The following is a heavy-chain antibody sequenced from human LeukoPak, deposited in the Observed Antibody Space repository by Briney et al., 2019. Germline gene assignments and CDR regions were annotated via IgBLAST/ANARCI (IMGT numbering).Heavy chain of an antibody. CDR1: GFTFSNAW. Sequence: GGSLRLSCAASGFTFSNAWMSWVRQAPGKGLEWVGRIKSKTDGGTTDYAAPVKGRFTISRDDSKNTLYLQMNSLKTEDTAVYYCTTEPGGYGDHSVYWGQGTLVTVSS. V-gene: IGHV3-15*01. D-gene: IGHD4-17*01. J-gene: IGHJ4*02. CDR2: IKSKTDGGTT. CDR3: TTEPGGYGDHSVY.